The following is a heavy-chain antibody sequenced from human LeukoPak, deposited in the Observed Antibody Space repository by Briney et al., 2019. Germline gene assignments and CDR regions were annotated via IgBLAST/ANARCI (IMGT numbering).Heavy chain of an antibody. D-gene: IGHD2-2*01. Sequence: GALGLPCAASGFTFSSYSLNWVRRAPGKGLEWVSSISSSSSYIYYADSVKGRFTTSRDNAKNSLYLQMNSLRAEDTAVYYCARVGSTSCYDIWGQGTMVTVSS. CDR1: GFTFSSYS. CDR2: ISSSSSYI. V-gene: IGHV3-21*01. J-gene: IGHJ3*02. CDR3: ARVGSTSCYDI.